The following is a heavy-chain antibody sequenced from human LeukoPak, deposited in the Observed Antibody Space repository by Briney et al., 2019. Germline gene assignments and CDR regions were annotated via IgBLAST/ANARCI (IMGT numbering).Heavy chain of an antibody. CDR3: ARRYKAAPDY. CDR2: IKQDGSEK. V-gene: IGHV3-7*01. CDR1: RFTFSSYW. D-gene: IGHD1-14*01. Sequence: PGGSLRLSCAASRFTFSSYWMSWVRQAPGKGLEWVANIKQDGSEKYYVASVKGRFTISRDNAKNSLYLQMNSLRAEDTAVYYCARRYKAAPDYWGQGTLVTVSS. J-gene: IGHJ4*02.